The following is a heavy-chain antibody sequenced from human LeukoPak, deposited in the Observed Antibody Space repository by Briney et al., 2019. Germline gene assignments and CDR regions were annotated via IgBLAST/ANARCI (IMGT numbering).Heavy chain of an antibody. D-gene: IGHD5-18*01. J-gene: IGHJ3*01. Sequence: PSETLSLTCTVSGGSINNFYWTWIRQPAGKGLEWIGRIYTSGNTNYNPSLQSRVTMSVDTSKNQFSLKLSSVTAADTAIYYCAREMQLLRGDAFDLWGQGTMVTVS. CDR2: IYTSGNT. V-gene: IGHV4-4*07. CDR3: AREMQLLRGDAFDL. CDR1: GGSINNFY.